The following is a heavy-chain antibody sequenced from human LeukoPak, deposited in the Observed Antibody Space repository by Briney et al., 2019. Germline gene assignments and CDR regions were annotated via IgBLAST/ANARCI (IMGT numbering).Heavy chain of an antibody. CDR3: ARAPGSGTQGYYFDY. V-gene: IGHV3-21*01. CDR1: GFTFSSYN. Sequence: GGSLRLSCAASGFTFSSYNMNWVRQAPGKGLEWVSCISSSSSNIYYADSVKGRFTISRDNAKNSLYLQMNSLTAEDTAVYYCARAPGSGTQGYYFDYWGQGTLVTVSS. D-gene: IGHD3-10*01. J-gene: IGHJ4*02. CDR2: ISSSSSNI.